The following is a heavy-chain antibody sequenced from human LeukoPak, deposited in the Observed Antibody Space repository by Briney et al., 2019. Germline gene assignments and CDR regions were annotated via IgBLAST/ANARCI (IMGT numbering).Heavy chain of an antibody. D-gene: IGHD3-22*01. CDR1: GGSIRSSTYY. Sequence: SSETLSLTCTVSGGSIRSSTYYWAWIRQPPGKGLEWIGTIHYTGTTYYNPSLKSRVTIFVDTSKNQFSLNLSSVAAADTTFYYCARLGGYYDPPDYWGQGTLVTVSS. J-gene: IGHJ4*02. V-gene: IGHV4-39*01. CDR3: ARLGGYYDPPDY. CDR2: IHYTGTT.